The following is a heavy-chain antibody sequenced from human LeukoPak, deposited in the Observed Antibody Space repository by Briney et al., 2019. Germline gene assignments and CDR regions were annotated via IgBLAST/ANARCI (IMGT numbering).Heavy chain of an antibody. Sequence: GGSLRLSCAASGFTFSSYGMHWVRQAPGKGLEWVSVISYDGSNKYYADSVKGRFTISRDNSKNTLYLQMNSLRAEDTAVYYCAKGNFDYWGQGTLVTVSS. CDR2: ISYDGSNK. CDR3: AKGNFDY. V-gene: IGHV3-30*18. CDR1: GFTFSSYG. J-gene: IGHJ4*02.